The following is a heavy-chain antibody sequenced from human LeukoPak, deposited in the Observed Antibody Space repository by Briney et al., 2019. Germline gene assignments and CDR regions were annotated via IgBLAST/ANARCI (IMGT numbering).Heavy chain of an antibody. J-gene: IGHJ6*02. CDR1: GFTFSSYS. V-gene: IGHV3-21*01. Sequence: TSGGSLRLSCAASGFTFSSYSMNWVRQPPGKGLEWVSSISSSSSYIYYADSVEGRFTISRDNAKNSLYLQMNSLRAEDTAVYYCARATPLGLEWLFATTDYGMDVWGQGTTVTVSS. CDR2: ISSSSSYI. CDR3: ARATPLGLEWLFATTDYGMDV. D-gene: IGHD3-3*01.